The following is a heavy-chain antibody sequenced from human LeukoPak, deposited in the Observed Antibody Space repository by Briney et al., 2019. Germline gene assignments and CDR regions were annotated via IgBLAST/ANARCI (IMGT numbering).Heavy chain of an antibody. Sequence: GGSLRLSCAASGFTVSSNYMSWVRKAPGKGLEWVSVIYSGGSTYYADSVTGRFTISRDNSKNTLYLQMNSLRAEDTAVYYCARGVRRRPDAFDIWGQGTMVTVSS. CDR3: ARGVRRRPDAFDI. D-gene: IGHD6-25*01. CDR1: GFTVSSNY. CDR2: IYSGGST. V-gene: IGHV3-66*01. J-gene: IGHJ3*02.